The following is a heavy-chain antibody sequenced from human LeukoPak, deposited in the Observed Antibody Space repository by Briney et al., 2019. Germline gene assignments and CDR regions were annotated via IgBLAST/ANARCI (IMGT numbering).Heavy chain of an antibody. Sequence: GSLRLSCAASGFTFSDYYMSWIRQAPGKGLEWVSYISSSGSTIYYADSVKGRFTISRDNAKNSLYLQMNSLRAEDTAVYYCARASRSSGANHVVLDYWGQGTLVTVSS. D-gene: IGHD6-6*01. CDR2: ISSSGSTI. J-gene: IGHJ4*02. CDR1: GFTFSDYY. V-gene: IGHV3-11*01. CDR3: ARASRSSGANHVVLDY.